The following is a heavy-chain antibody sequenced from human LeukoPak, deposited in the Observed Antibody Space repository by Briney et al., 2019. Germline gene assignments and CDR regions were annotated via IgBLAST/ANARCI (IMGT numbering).Heavy chain of an antibody. V-gene: IGHV4-39*01. Sequence: PSETLSLTCTVSGGSISSSSYYWGWIRQPPGKGLEWIGSIYYSGSTYYNPSLKSLVTISVDTSKNQFSLKLSSVTAADTAVYYCASLYSSGWSGYYYYMDVWGKGTTVTVSS. CDR2: IYYSGST. CDR1: GGSISSSSYY. J-gene: IGHJ6*03. CDR3: ASLYSSGWSGYYYYMDV. D-gene: IGHD6-19*01.